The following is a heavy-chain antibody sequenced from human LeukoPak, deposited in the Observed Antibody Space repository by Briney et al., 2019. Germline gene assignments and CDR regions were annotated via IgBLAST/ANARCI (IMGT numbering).Heavy chain of an antibody. J-gene: IGHJ4*02. CDR2: IYYSGST. Sequence: SETLSLTCTVSGGSISSYYWSWIRQPPGKGLEWIGYIYYSGSTNYNPSLKSRVTISVDTSKNQFSLKLSSVTAADTAVYYCARPNCGGDCYSYYFDYWGQGTLVTVSS. CDR1: GGSISSYY. V-gene: IGHV4-59*12. CDR3: ARPNCGGDCYSYYFDY. D-gene: IGHD2-21*02.